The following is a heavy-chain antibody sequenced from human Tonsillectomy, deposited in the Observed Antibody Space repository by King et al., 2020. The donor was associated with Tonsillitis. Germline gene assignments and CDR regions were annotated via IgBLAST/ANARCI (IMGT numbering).Heavy chain of an antibody. Sequence: VQLVETGGGLIQPGGSLRLSCAASGFTVSSNYMSWVRQAPGEGREWVSVIYSGGSTYYADSVKGRFTISRDNSKNTLYLQMNSLRAEDTAVYYCASSILGYCSSTSCSLDYWGQGTLVTVSS. CDR3: ASSILGYCSSTSCSLDY. CDR2: IYSGGST. D-gene: IGHD2-2*01. V-gene: IGHV3-53*02. J-gene: IGHJ4*02. CDR1: GFTVSSNY.